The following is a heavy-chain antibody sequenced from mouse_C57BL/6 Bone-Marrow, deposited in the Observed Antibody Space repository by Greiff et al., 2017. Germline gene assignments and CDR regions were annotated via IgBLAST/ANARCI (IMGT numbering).Heavy chain of an antibody. Sequence: QVQLQQSGAELVKPGASVKMSCKASGYTFTSYWITWVKQRPGQGLEWIGDIYPGSGSTNYNEKFKSKATLTVDTSSSTAYMQLSSLTSEDSAVYYCARRYDYEDAMDYWGQGTSVTVSS. V-gene: IGHV1-55*01. CDR3: ARRYDYEDAMDY. J-gene: IGHJ4*01. CDR1: GYTFTSYW. D-gene: IGHD2-4*01. CDR2: IYPGSGST.